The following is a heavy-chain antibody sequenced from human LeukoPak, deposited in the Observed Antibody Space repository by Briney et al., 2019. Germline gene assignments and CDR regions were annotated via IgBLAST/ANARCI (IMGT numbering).Heavy chain of an antibody. CDR3: ARDVHSDSSGYTYHY. D-gene: IGHD3-22*01. V-gene: IGHV3-74*01. Sequence: GGSLRLSCAASGYTFSNYWMHWVRQAPGKGLVWVSRITGDGSSTTYADSVKGRFTISRDNAKNTLYLQMNSLRAEDTAVYYCARDVHSDSSGYTYHYWGQGTLVTVSS. J-gene: IGHJ4*02. CDR1: GYTFSNYW. CDR2: ITGDGSST.